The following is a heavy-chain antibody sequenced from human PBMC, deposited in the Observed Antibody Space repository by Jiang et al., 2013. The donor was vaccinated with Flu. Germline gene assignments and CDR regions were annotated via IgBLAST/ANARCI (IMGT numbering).Heavy chain of an antibody. CDR2: IYPGDSDT. CDR1: GYSFTSYW. Sequence: SLKISCKGSGYSFTSYWIGWVRQMPGKGLEWMGIIYPGDSDTRYSPSFQGQVTISADKSISTAYLQWSSLKASDTAMYYCAIHNGRQWRTSGNWFDPWGQGTLVTVSS. V-gene: IGHV5-51*01. J-gene: IGHJ5*02. D-gene: IGHD6-19*01. CDR3: AIHNGRQWRTSGNWFDP.